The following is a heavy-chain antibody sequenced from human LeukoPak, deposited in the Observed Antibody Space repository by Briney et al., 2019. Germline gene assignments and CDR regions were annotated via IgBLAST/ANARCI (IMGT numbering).Heavy chain of an antibody. Sequence: PSETLSLTCTVSGGSISSYYWSWIRQPPGKGLEWIGYIYYSGSTNHNPSLKSRVTISVDTSKNQFSLKLSSVTAADTAVYYCARARSHYGNFDYWGQGTLVTVSS. J-gene: IGHJ4*02. CDR1: GGSISSYY. D-gene: IGHD3-10*01. CDR2: IYYSGST. CDR3: ARARSHYGNFDY. V-gene: IGHV4-59*01.